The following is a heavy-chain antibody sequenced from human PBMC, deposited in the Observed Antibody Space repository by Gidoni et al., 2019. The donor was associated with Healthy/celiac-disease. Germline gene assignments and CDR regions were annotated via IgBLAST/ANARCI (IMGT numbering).Heavy chain of an antibody. CDR2: INPSGGST. V-gene: IGHV1-46*04. CDR1: GYTFTSYY. D-gene: IGHD6-13*01. J-gene: IGHJ4*02. Sequence: QVQLVQSGAEVKKPGASVKVSCKASGYTFTSYYMHWVRQAPGQGREWMGIINPSGGSTSYAQKLQGRVTMTRDTSTSTVYMELSSLRSEDTAVYYCARDDVGAAAGNDWGQGTLVTVSS. CDR3: ARDDVGAAAGND.